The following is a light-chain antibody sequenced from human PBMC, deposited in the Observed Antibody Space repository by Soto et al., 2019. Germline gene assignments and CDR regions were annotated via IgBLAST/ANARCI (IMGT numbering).Light chain of an antibody. CDR2: GAS. CDR1: QSVSSSY. Sequence: EILLTRSPGTLSLCPGERATLSCWASQSVSSSYLAWYQQKPGQAPRLLIYGASSRATGIPDRFSGSGSGTDFTLTISRLEPEDFAVYYCQQYGSSPPYTFGQGTKVDI. J-gene: IGKJ2*01. CDR3: QQYGSSPPYT. V-gene: IGKV3-20*01.